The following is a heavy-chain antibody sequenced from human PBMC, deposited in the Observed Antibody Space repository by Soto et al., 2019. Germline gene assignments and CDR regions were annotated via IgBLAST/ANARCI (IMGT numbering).Heavy chain of an antibody. CDR3: ARGLGYSSGWYSDYYYGMDV. J-gene: IGHJ6*02. CDR1: GYTFTGYY. V-gene: IGHV1-2*04. Sequence: ASVKVSCKASGYTFTGYYMHWVRQAPGQGLEWMGWINPNSGGTNYAQKFQGWVTMTRDTSISTAYMELSRLRSDDTAVYYCARGLGYSSGWYSDYYYGMDVWGQGTTVTVS. D-gene: IGHD6-19*01. CDR2: INPNSGGT.